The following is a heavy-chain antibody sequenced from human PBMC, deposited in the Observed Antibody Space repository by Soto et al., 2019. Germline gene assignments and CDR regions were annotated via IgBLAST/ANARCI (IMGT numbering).Heavy chain of an antibody. CDR2: ISGSGAST. CDR1: GFTFSSYA. D-gene: IGHD6-6*01. J-gene: IGHJ4*02. CDR3: AKDRGLRYPSSSSSVY. V-gene: IGHV3-23*01. Sequence: GGSLRLSCAASGFTFSSYAMTWVRQAPGKGLEWVSAISGSGASTYYADSVKGRFTISRDNSKNTLYLQMNSLRAEDTAVYYCAKDRGLRYPSSSSSVYWGQGTRVTVSS.